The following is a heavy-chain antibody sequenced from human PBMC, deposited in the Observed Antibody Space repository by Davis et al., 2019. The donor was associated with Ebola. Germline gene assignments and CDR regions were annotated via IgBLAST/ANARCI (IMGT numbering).Heavy chain of an antibody. Sequence: GESLKISCAASGFTVSSNYMSWVRQAPGKGLEWVAVISYDGSNKYYADSVKGRFTISRDNSKNTLYLQMNSLRAEDTAVYYCAKLEGGYWGQGTLVTVSS. CDR2: ISYDGSNK. J-gene: IGHJ4*02. CDR3: AKLEGGY. D-gene: IGHD3-3*01. V-gene: IGHV3-30*18. CDR1: GFTVSSNY.